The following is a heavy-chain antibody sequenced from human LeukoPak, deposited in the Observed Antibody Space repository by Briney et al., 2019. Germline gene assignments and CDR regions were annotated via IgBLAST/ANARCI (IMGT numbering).Heavy chain of an antibody. J-gene: IGHJ6*03. CDR3: AGLSYYDFWSGYPPIGYYYMDV. CDR1: GGSISSYY. CDR2: IYTSGST. V-gene: IGHV4-4*07. Sequence: PSETLSLTCTVSGGSISSYYWSWIRQPAGKALEWIGRIYTSGSTNYNPSLKSRVTMSVDTSKNQFSLKLSSVTAADTAVYYCAGLSYYDFWSGYPPIGYYYMDVWGKGTTVTVSS. D-gene: IGHD3-3*01.